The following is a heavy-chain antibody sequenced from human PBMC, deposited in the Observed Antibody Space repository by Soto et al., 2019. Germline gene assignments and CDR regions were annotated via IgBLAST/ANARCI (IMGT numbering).Heavy chain of an antibody. J-gene: IGHJ4*02. CDR3: VRLLWFGELT. D-gene: IGHD3-10*01. V-gene: IGHV2-5*02. Sequence: QITLKESGPPLVKPTQTLTLTCTISGFSLSTSGVGVGWIRQPPGKALDWLALIYWDGDKRYSPSLKSRLTITKDTSKNQVVLTMTNMDPVDTATYYCVRLLWFGELTWGQGTPVTVSS. CDR1: GFSLSTSGVG. CDR2: IYWDGDK.